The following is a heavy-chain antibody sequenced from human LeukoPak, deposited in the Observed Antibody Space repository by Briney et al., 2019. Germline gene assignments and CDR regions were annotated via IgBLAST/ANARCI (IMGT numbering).Heavy chain of an antibody. Sequence: SETLSLTCTVSGGSISSGDYYWSWIRQPPGKGLEWIGYIYYSGSTYYNPSLKSRVTISVDTSKNQFSLKLSPVTAADTAVYYCARGHDYVWGSYRPQGGYYYYGMDVWGQGTTVTVSS. CDR2: IYYSGST. V-gene: IGHV4-30-4*01. D-gene: IGHD3-16*02. CDR3: ARGHDYVWGSYRPQGGYYYYGMDV. J-gene: IGHJ6*02. CDR1: GGSISSGDYY.